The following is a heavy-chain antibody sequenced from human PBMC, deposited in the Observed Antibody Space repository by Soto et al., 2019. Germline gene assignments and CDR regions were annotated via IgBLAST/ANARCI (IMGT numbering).Heavy chain of an antibody. J-gene: IGHJ4*02. CDR2: ISYDGSSK. D-gene: IGHD2-15*01. Sequence: GGSLRLSCAASEFTISSYAMHWVRQAPGKGLEWVAVISYDGSSKYNTDSVKGRFTMSRDNSKDTVYLQMNSLRADDTAVYYCTKDVLYCGGGSCLVGPSYTFDHWGQGTLVTVSS. CDR3: TKDVLYCGGGSCLVGPSYTFDH. V-gene: IGHV3-30-3*01. CDR1: EFTISSYA.